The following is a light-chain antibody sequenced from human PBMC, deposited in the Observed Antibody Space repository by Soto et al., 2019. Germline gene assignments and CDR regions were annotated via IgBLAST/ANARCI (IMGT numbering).Light chain of an antibody. J-gene: IGKJ4*01. CDR1: QRVSSN. CDR2: GAS. CDR3: QACCSSPRT. Sequence: PGVRGTLCCRASQRVSSNLAWYQQKPGQAPRLRIYGASSRATGIPDRFTGGGSGTDFTLTISRLEPEELTVYDCQACCSSPRTFGRGT. V-gene: IGKV3-20*01.